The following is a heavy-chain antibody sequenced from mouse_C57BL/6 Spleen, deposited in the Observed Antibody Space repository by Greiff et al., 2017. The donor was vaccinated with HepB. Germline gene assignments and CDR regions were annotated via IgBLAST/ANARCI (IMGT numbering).Heavy chain of an antibody. J-gene: IGHJ4*01. CDR2: IYPGDGDT. CDR1: GYAFSSYW. V-gene: IGHV1-80*01. Sequence: VQLQQSGAELVKPGASVKISCKASGYAFSSYWMNWVKQRPGKGLEWIGQIYPGDGDTNYNGKFKGKATLTADKSSSTAYMQLSSLTSEDSAVYFCARSAQATAMDYWGQGTSVTVSS. CDR3: ARSAQATAMDY. D-gene: IGHD3-2*02.